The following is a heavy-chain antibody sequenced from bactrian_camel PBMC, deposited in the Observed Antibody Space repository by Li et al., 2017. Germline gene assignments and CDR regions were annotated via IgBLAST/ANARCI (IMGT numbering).Heavy chain of an antibody. J-gene: IGHJ6*01. CDR2: ISSDGTT. Sequence: VQLVESGGGSVQAGGSLKLSCAASGYIFSSCGMGWYRQAPGKERELVSTISSDGTTSYADSVKGRFAISQDNAKNTLYLQMNSLKPEDTAKYYCAADPGGWCAFSYWGQGTQVTVS. CDR1: GYIFSSCG. V-gene: IGHV3S53*01. CDR3: AADPGGWCAFSY. D-gene: IGHD6*01.